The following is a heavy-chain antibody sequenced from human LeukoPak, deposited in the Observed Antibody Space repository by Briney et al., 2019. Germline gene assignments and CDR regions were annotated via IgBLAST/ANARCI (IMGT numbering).Heavy chain of an antibody. V-gene: IGHV1-18*01. Sequence: VSVKVSCKASGYTFTCYGISWVRQAPGQGLEWMGWISAYNGNSNYAQKFQGRVTMTTDTSTSTGYMELRSLRSDDTAVYYCARVHSYCSSTSCLDYWGQGTLVTVSS. D-gene: IGHD2-2*01. CDR3: ARVHSYCSSTSCLDY. J-gene: IGHJ4*02. CDR2: ISAYNGNS. CDR1: GYTFTCYG.